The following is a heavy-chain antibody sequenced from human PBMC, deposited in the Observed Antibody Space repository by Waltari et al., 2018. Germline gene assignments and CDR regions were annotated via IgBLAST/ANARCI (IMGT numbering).Heavy chain of an antibody. J-gene: IGHJ4*02. CDR3: ARDNLFCTNGVCHLDY. D-gene: IGHD2-8*01. CDR1: GGSFSGYY. CDR2: INHSGST. V-gene: IGHV4-34*01. Sequence: QVQLQQWGAGLLKPSETLSLTCAVYGGSFSGYYWSWLRQPQGKGLEWIGEINHSGSTNYNPSLKSRVTISVDTSKNQFSLKLSSVTAADTAVYYCARDNLFCTNGVCHLDYWGQGTLVTVSS.